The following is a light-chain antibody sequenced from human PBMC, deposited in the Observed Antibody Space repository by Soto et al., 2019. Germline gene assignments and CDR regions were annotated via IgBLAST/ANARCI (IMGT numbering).Light chain of an antibody. Sequence: EIVLTQSPGALSLSPGERATLSCKASQSVSSHLAWYQQRPGQAPRLLIYGASSRATGIPDRFSGSGSGTDFTLTISRLEPEDFALYYCHQCYSSRTFGQGTRLEIK. J-gene: IGKJ5*01. CDR2: GAS. V-gene: IGKV3-20*01. CDR1: QSVSSH. CDR3: HQCYSSRT.